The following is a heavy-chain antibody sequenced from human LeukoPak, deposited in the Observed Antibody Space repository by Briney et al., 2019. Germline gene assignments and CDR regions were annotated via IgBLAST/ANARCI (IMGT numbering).Heavy chain of an antibody. J-gene: IGHJ4*02. CDR3: ATDRSSGTPERFDY. CDR2: INQDGSEK. Sequence: PGGSLRLSCVTSGFTFSTYWVTWVRQAPGKGLEWVANINQDGSEKYYVDSVQGRFIVSRDNAEHSLYLQMSSLRAEDTAVYYCATDRSSGTPERFDYWGQGTLVTVSS. CDR1: GFTFSTYW. V-gene: IGHV3-7*01. D-gene: IGHD1/OR15-1a*01.